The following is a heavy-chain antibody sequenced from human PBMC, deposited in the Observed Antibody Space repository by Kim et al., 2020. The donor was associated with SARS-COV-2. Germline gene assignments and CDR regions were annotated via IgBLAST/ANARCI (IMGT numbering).Heavy chain of an antibody. Sequence: SETLSLTCTVSGGSISSCCYYWSRIPQHPGLGRVWYVYYYDSGNSYSNPSLKSRVTISVDTSKNQFSLKLSSVTAADTAVYYCARAVKQQLVLVHFDYWGQGTLVTVSS. V-gene: IGHV4-31*03. CDR1: GGSISSCCYY. J-gene: IGHJ4*02. CDR2: YYDSGNS. D-gene: IGHD6-13*01. CDR3: ARAVKQQLVLVHFDY.